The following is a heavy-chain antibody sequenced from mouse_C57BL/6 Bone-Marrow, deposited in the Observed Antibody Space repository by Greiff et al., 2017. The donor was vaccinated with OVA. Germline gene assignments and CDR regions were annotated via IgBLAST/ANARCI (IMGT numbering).Heavy chain of an antibody. CDR2: ISGGGGNT. CDR3: ARHPNYYGSPWYFDV. Sequence: DVKLQESGGGLVKPGGSLKLSCAASGFTFSSYTMSWVRQTPEKRLEWVATISGGGGNTYYPDSVKGRFTISRDNAKNTLYLQMSSLRSEDTALYYCARHPNYYGSPWYFDVWGTGTTVTVSS. D-gene: IGHD1-1*01. CDR1: GFTFSSYT. V-gene: IGHV5-9*01. J-gene: IGHJ1*03.